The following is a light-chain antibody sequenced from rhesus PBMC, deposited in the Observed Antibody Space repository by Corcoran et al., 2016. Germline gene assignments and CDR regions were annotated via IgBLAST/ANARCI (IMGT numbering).Light chain of an antibody. CDR1: ENVNNH. CDR3: QHGYGTPRT. V-gene: IGKV1-74*01. Sequence: DIQMTQSPSSLSATVGDRVTITCRASENVNNHLNWYQQKPGKAPKLLNYKASTLKSGVPSRFSGSGSGTDCTFTISSLQPEDVATYYCQHGYGTPRTFGQGTKVESK. J-gene: IGKJ1*01. CDR2: KAS.